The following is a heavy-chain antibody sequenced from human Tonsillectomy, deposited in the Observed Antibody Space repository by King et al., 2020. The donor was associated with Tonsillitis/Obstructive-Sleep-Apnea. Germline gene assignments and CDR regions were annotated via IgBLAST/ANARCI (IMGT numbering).Heavy chain of an antibody. CDR2: ISWNSVSI. CDR3: AKGTPAEGEDWFDP. D-gene: IGHD6-13*01. Sequence: DVQLVESGGGLVQPGRSLRLSCATSGFTFDDYAMHWVRLTPGKGLEWVSGISWNSVSIEYADSVKGRFTISRDNAKNSLYLQMNSLRPEDTALYYCAKGTPAEGEDWFDPWGQETLVTVSA. CDR1: GFTFDDYA. J-gene: IGHJ5*02. V-gene: IGHV3-9*01.